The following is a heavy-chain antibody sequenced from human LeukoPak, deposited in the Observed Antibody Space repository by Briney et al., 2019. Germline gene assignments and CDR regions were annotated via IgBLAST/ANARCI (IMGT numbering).Heavy chain of an antibody. CDR1: GYTFTGYY. J-gene: IGHJ4*02. D-gene: IGHD3-22*01. CDR2: IKPNSGGT. CDR3: ARSDTFDSSGYHY. V-gene: IGHV1-2*02. Sequence: ASVKVSCKASGYTFTGYYMHWVRQAPGQGLEWMGWIKPNSGGTNYAQKFQGRVTMTRDTSISTAYMELSRLRSDDTAVYYCARSDTFDSSGYHYWGQGTLVTVSS.